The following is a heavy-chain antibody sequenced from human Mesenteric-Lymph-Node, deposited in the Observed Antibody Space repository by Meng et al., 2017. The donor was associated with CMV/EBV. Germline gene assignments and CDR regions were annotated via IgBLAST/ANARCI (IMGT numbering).Heavy chain of an antibody. Sequence: SETLSLTCTVSGGSISSYYWNWIRQPPGKGLEWIGYIYYSGSTNYNPSLKSRVTISVDTSKNQFSLKLSSVTAADTAVYYCASSEWYYDFWSGNYGMDVWGQGTTVTVSS. CDR2: IYYSGST. CDR3: ASSEWYYDFWSGNYGMDV. CDR1: GGSISSYY. V-gene: IGHV4-59*01. D-gene: IGHD3-3*01. J-gene: IGHJ6*02.